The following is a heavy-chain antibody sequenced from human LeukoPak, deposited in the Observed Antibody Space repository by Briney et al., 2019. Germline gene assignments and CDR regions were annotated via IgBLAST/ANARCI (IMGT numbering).Heavy chain of an antibody. CDR1: GFTFSTYW. D-gene: IGHD1-26*01. V-gene: IGHV3-7*01. J-gene: IGHJ4*02. CDR3: ARDVVGSLDY. CDR2: IKGDESAK. Sequence: GGSLRLSCAASGFTFSTYWMAWVRQAPGKGLEWVANIKGDESAKHQADSVKGRFTISRDNAHNSVYLQMGSLRAEDTGVYYCARDVVGSLDYWGQGTLVTVSS.